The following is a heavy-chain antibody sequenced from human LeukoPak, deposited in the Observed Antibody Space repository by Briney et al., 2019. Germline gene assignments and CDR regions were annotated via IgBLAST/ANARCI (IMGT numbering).Heavy chain of an antibody. CDR3: AELGITMIGGV. CDR1: GFTFSNYN. Sequence: GESLRLSCAASGFTFSNYNKNWVRHPPGKGLEWVAFIRYDGSNKYYADSVKGRFTISRDNAKNSLYLQMNSLRAEDTAVYYCAELGITMIGGVWGKGTTVTISS. CDR2: IRYDGSNK. D-gene: IGHD3-10*02. V-gene: IGHV3-30*02. J-gene: IGHJ6*04.